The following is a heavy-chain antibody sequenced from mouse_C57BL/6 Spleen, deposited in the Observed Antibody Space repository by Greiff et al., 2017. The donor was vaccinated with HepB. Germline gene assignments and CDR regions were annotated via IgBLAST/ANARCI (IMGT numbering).Heavy chain of an antibody. CDR1: GFSFNTYA. CDR3: VRRSSSYGAWFAY. CDR2: IRSKSNNYAT. D-gene: IGHD1-1*01. Sequence: EVQRVESGGGLVQPKGSLKLSCAASGFSFNTYAMNWVRQAPGKGLEWVARIRSKSNNYATYYADSVKDRFTISRDDSESMLYLQMNNLKTEDTAMYYCVRRSSSYGAWFAYWGQGTLVTVSA. V-gene: IGHV10-1*01. J-gene: IGHJ3*01.